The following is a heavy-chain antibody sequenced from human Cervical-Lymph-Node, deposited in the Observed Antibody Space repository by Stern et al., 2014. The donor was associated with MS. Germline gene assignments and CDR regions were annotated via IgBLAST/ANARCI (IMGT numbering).Heavy chain of an antibody. CDR1: GGTSNSHG. J-gene: IGHJ5*02. V-gene: IGHV1-69*01. Sequence: MQLVQSGAEVKKPGSSVKVSCKASGGTSNSHGISWVRQAPGQGLEWMGGILPVFSTIDYAQKFQGRVTITADESTSTTYMELSSLRSEDTAVYYCARRGSARRGSGWLDPWGQGTLVTVSS. D-gene: IGHD3-10*01. CDR2: ILPVFSTI. CDR3: ARRGSARRGSGWLDP.